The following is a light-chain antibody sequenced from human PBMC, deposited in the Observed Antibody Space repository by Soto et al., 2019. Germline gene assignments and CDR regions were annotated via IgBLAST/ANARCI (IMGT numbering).Light chain of an antibody. CDR1: QSISSY. J-gene: IGKJ1*01. V-gene: IGKV1-39*01. CDR2: AAS. CDR3: QQSYSTPRT. Sequence: DIQMTQSPSSLSASVGDRVTITCRASQSISSYLNRYQQKPGKAPKLLIYAASSLQSGVPSRFSGSGSGTDFTLTISCLQPEDFATYYCQQSYSTPRTFGQGTK.